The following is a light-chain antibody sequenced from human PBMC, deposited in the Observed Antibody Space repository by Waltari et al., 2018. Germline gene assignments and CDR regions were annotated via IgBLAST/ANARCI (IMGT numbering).Light chain of an antibody. CDR2: DVS. CDR1: NTDVGGYNY. J-gene: IGLJ1*01. V-gene: IGLV2-11*01. Sequence: QSALTQPRSVSGSPGQSVTISCTGPNTDVGGYNYVSWYQHHPGKAPKLMIYDVSKRPSGVHDRFSGSKSGNTASLTISGLQAEDEADYYCCSYAGSYTYVFGTGTKVTVL. CDR3: CSYAGSYTYV.